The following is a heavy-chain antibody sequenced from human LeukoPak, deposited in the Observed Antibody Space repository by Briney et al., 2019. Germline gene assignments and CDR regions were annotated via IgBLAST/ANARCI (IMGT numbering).Heavy chain of an antibody. D-gene: IGHD6-19*01. Sequence: QAPETLSLTCTVSGGSISSYYWSWIRQPPGKGLEWSGYIYYSGTTTYNPSLKSRVTTSVDTSKNQFSLKLSSVTAADTAVYYCAKIDRGYSSGWSGFVPWGQGTLVTVSS. CDR1: GGSISSYY. CDR2: IYYSGTT. CDR3: AKIDRGYSSGWSGFVP. V-gene: IGHV4-59*01. J-gene: IGHJ5*02.